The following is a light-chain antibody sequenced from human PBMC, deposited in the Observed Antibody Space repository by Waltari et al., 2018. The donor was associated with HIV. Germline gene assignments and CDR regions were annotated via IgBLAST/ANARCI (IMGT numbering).Light chain of an antibody. Sequence: SVLTQPPSVSGAPGQWVTISCTGNNSNIGAGYDVHWYRQFPGSAPQLVVYGDSILPLGRPDRFAGSKSGVSASLAISGRQTEDEADDYLQAYDNHVSGLWVCGGGTKLTVL. CDR1: NSNIGAGYD. CDR2: GDS. CDR3: QAYDNHVSGLWV. J-gene: IGLJ3*02. V-gene: IGLV1-40*01.